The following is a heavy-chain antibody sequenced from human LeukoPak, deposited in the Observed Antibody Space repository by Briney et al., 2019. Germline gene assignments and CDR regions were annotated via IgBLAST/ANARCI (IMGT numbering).Heavy chain of an antibody. D-gene: IGHD3-10*01. V-gene: IGHV3-7*01. Sequence: PGGSLRLSCEASGFTFSYYWMTWVRQAPGKGLEWVANINQDGSETFYLDSVKGRFTISRDNAKNSLFLQMNSLRAEDTAVYYCVRMPSWFGELDIGYWGQGTLVTVSS. J-gene: IGHJ4*02. CDR3: VRMPSWFGELDIGY. CDR1: GFTFSYYW. CDR2: INQDGSET.